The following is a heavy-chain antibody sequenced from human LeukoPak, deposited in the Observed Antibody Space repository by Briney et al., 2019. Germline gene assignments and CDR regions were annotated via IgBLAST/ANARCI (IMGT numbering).Heavy chain of an antibody. J-gene: IGHJ6*03. CDR3: ARDGITGNYMDV. CDR1: GFKFNNYA. V-gene: IGHV3-21*01. D-gene: IGHD1-14*01. Sequence: GRSLRLSCTASGFKFNNYAMNWVRQAPGKGLEWVSSISSSSSYIYYADSVKGRFTISRDNAKNSLYLQMNSLRAEDTAVYYCARDGITGNYMDVWGKGTTVTVSS. CDR2: ISSSSSYI.